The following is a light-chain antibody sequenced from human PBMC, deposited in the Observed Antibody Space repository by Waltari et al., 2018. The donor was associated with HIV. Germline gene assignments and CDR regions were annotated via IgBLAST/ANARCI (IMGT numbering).Light chain of an antibody. V-gene: IGLV3-9*01. J-gene: IGLJ2*01. CDR1: NIGSKH. Sequence: SYELTQPLSVSVALGQTARISCGGNNIGSKHVDWYQQKPGQAPVLVFYRDNNRPSGIPERFSGSNSGNTATLTISRAQAGDGTDYYCQVWDSSTVVFGGGTKLTVL. CDR3: QVWDSSTVV. CDR2: RDN.